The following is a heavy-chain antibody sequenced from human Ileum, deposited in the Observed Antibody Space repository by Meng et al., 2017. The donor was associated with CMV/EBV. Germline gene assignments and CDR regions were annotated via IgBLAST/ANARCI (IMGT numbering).Heavy chain of an antibody. CDR1: GGSISSSSYY. D-gene: IGHD6-13*01. CDR3: ARDLRAVAAAGASFDY. CDR2: IYYSGST. V-gene: IGHV4-39*07. Sequence: GSLRLSCTVSGGSISSSSYYWGWIRQPPGKGLEWIGSIYYSGSTYYNPSLKSRVTISVDTSKNQFSLKLSSVTAADTAVYYCARDLRAVAAAGASFDYWGQGTLVTVSS. J-gene: IGHJ4*02.